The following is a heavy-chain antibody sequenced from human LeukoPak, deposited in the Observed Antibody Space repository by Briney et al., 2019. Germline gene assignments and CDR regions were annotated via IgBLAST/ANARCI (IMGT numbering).Heavy chain of an antibody. V-gene: IGHV3-21*01. J-gene: IGHJ4*02. CDR3: ARGGDIVMVVAEYFDY. D-gene: IGHD2-15*01. CDR2: ISSSSSYI. CDR1: GFTFSSYS. Sequence: GGSLRLSCAASGFTFSSYSMNWVRQAPGKGLEWVSSISSSSSYIYYADSVKGRFTISRDNAKNSLYLQMNSLRAEDTAVYYCARGGDIVMVVAEYFDYWGQGTLVTVSS.